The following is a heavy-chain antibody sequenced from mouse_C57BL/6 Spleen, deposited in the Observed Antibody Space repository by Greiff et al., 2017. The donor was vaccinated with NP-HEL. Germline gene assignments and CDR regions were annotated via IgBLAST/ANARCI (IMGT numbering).Heavy chain of an antibody. V-gene: IGHV1-77*01. Sequence: QVQLQQSGAELVKPGASVKLSCKASGYTFTDYYINWVKQRPGQGLEWIGKIGPGSGSTYYNEKFKGKATLTADKSSSTAYMQLSSLRCEDSAVYVGERQGGLRDDYAMDYWGQGTTLTVSS. CDR3: ERQGGLRDDYAMDY. J-gene: IGHJ4*01. D-gene: IGHD2-2*01. CDR1: GYTFTDYY. CDR2: IGPGSGST.